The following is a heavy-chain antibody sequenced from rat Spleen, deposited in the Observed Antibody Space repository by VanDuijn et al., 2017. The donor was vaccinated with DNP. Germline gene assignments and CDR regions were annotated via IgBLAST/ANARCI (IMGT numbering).Heavy chain of an antibody. J-gene: IGHJ2*01. Sequence: EVQLVESGGGLVQPGRSLKLSCAASGFTFSDYNMAWVRQAPKKGLEWVATIIYDGSRTYYRDSVKGRFTISRDNAKSTLYLQMDSLRSEDTATYYCATLEYGGYSEDWGQGVMVTVSS. CDR1: GFTFSDYN. CDR3: ATLEYGGYSED. V-gene: IGHV5S10*01. D-gene: IGHD1-11*01. CDR2: IIYDGSRT.